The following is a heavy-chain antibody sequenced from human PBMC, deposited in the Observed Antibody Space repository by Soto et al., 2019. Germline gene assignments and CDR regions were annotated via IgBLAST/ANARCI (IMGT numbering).Heavy chain of an antibody. J-gene: IGHJ4*02. CDR1: GGTFSSYT. V-gene: IGHV1-69*02. CDR3: ATLLLGYCSSATCYDY. CDR2: IIPILGIA. Sequence: QVPLVQSGAEVKKPGSSVKVSCKASGGTFSSYTISWVRQAPGQGLEWMGRIIPILGIANYAQKFQGRVTITADKSTSTAYMELSSLRSEDTAVYYCATLLLGYCSSATCYDYWGQGTLVTVSS. D-gene: IGHD2-2*01.